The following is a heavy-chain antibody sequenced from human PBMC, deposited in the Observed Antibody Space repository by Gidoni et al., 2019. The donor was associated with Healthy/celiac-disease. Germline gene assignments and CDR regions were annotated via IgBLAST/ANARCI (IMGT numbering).Heavy chain of an antibody. CDR2: ISGSGGST. J-gene: IGHJ4*02. V-gene: IGHV3-23*01. Sequence: EVQLLESGGGLVQPGGSLRLSCSASGFTFSSYAMSWVRQAPGKGLGWVSAISGSGGSTYYADSVKGRFTISRDNSKNTLYLQMNSRRGEETAVDYCAKGSGLIAAAGTDYWGQGTLVTVSS. CDR3: AKGSGLIAAAGTDY. D-gene: IGHD6-13*01. CDR1: GFTFSSYA.